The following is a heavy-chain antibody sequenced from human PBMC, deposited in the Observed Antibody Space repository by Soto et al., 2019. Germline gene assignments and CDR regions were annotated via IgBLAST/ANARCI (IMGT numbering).Heavy chain of an antibody. V-gene: IGHV4-39*01. Sequence: PSETLSLTCTVSGGSISSSSYYWAWVRQPPGKGLEWIGSVYYSGTTYYNPSLKSRVTISEDTSKNQFSLKLSSVTAADTAVFYCARLIHCKTTRYYFDYWGQGTLVTVSS. CDR2: VYYSGTT. J-gene: IGHJ4*02. D-gene: IGHD2-2*01. CDR3: ARLIHCKTTRYYFDY. CDR1: GGSISSSSYY.